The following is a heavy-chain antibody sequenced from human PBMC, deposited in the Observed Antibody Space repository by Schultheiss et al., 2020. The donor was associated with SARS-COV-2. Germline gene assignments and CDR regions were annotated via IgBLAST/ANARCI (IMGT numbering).Heavy chain of an antibody. Sequence: SETLSLTCAVYGGSFSGYYWSWIRQPPGKGLEWIGEINHSGSTNYNPSLKSRVTISVDTSKNQFSLKLSSVTAADTAVYYCAKFRGGFDYWGQGTLVTVSS. D-gene: IGHD3-10*01. J-gene: IGHJ4*02. CDR3: AKFRGGFDY. CDR1: GGSFSGYY. CDR2: INHSGST. V-gene: IGHV4-34*01.